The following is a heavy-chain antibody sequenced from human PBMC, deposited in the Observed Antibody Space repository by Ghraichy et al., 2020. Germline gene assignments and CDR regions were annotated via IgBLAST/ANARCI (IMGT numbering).Heavy chain of an antibody. CDR2: IYSGNST. Sequence: GGSLRLSCAASGFTVSSNSMSWVRQAPGKGLEWVSLIYSGNSTYYADSVKGRFTISRDNSKNTLYLQMNRLRAEDTAVYYCARSPYGYSYTYYFDYWGQGTLVTVSS. J-gene: IGHJ4*02. D-gene: IGHD5-18*01. V-gene: IGHV3-66*01. CDR3: ARSPYGYSYTYYFDY. CDR1: GFTVSSNS.